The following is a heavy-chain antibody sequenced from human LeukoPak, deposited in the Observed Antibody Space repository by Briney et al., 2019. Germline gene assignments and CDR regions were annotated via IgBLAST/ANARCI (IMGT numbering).Heavy chain of an antibody. CDR3: AREGTSTDDY. CDR1: GYTFSDFG. CDR2: ISGNNDNP. J-gene: IGHJ4*02. V-gene: IGHV1-18*01. Sequence: ASVTVSRKTSGYTFSDFGINWVRQAPAQGLEWMGWISGNNDNPNYGQKFQGRFTVTTDSSTSTAYMELRNLRFDDTAVYYCAREGTSTDDYWGQGTLVTVSS. D-gene: IGHD2-2*01.